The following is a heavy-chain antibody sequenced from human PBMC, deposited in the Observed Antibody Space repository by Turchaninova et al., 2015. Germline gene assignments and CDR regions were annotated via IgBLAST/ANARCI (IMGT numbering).Heavy chain of an antibody. CDR2: IYYSGNT. CDR1: GGSISSSTYW. Sequence: QLQLQESGPGLVKPSETLSLTCTVSGGSISSSTYWWGWIRPSPGKGLEWIGGIYYSGNTYYNPSLKGRVTISVDTSKNQFSLKLRSVTAADAAVYFCASVWRMAAPYYFDYWGQGTLVTVSS. CDR3: ASVWRMAAPYYFDY. D-gene: IGHD3-16*01. J-gene: IGHJ4*02. V-gene: IGHV4-39*01.